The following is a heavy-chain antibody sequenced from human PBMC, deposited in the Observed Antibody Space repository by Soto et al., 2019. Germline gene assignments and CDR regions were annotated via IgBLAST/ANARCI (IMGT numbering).Heavy chain of an antibody. D-gene: IGHD6-6*01. V-gene: IGHV3-30-3*01. J-gene: IGHJ4*02. CDR1: GFTFSSYA. CDR3: AKDLPTYSSSSG. CDR2: ISYDGSNK. Sequence: GGSLRLSCAASGFTFSSYAMHWVRQAPGKGLEWVAVISYDGSNKYYADSVKGRFTISRDNSKNTLYLQMNSLRAEDTAVYYCAKDLPTYSSSSGWGQGTLVTVSS.